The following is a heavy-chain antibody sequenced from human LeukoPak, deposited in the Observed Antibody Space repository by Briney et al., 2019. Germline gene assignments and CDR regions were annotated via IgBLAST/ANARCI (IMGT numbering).Heavy chain of an antibody. CDR1: GFTFSSYA. CDR3: ARDPTVANYYYYMDV. J-gene: IGHJ6*03. D-gene: IGHD4-23*01. Sequence: GGSLRLSCAASGFTFSSYAMHWVRQAPGKGLEWVAVISYDGSNKYYADSVKGRFTISRDNSKNTLYLQMNSLRAEDTAVYYCARDPTVANYYYYMDVWGKGTTVTVSS. CDR2: ISYDGSNK. V-gene: IGHV3-30*04.